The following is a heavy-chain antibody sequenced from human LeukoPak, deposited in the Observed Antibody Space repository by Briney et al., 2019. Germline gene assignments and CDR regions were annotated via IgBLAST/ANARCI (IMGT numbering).Heavy chain of an antibody. CDR2: IYYSGST. V-gene: IGHV4-39*01. CDR1: GGPISSSSYY. D-gene: IGHD1-26*01. CDR3: ARHRFRSGSYYFDY. Sequence: SETLSLTCTVSGGPISSSSYYWGWIRQPPGKGLEWIGSIYYSGSTYYNPSLKSRVTISVDTSKNQFSLKLSSVTAADTAVYYCARHRFRSGSYYFDYWGQGTLVTVSS. J-gene: IGHJ4*02.